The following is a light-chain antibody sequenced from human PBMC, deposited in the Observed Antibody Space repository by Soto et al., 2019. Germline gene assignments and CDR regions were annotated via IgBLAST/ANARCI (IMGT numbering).Light chain of an antibody. J-gene: IGKJ1*01. CDR2: EAS. V-gene: IGKV3-11*01. CDR3: QQRSRWPPTWT. Sequence: PGERATLSCRASQNIGNSLAWYRQKPGQAPRLLIYEASNRATGIPARFSGSGSGTDFTLTISRLEPEDFAVYYCQQRSRWPPTWTFGQGTRVEIK. CDR1: QNIGNS.